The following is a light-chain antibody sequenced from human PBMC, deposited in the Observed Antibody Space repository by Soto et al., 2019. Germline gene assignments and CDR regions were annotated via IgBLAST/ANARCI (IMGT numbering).Light chain of an antibody. CDR2: AAS. CDR1: QSISVY. Sequence: DIQMTQSPSSLSASVGDRVTITCRASQSISVYLNWYQQKPGKAPKLLIYAASSLQSGVPSRFSGSGSGTDFTLTINSLQTEDCATYYCQQSDGRPLTCGGGTKVEIK. CDR3: QQSDGRPLT. V-gene: IGKV1-39*01. J-gene: IGKJ4*01.